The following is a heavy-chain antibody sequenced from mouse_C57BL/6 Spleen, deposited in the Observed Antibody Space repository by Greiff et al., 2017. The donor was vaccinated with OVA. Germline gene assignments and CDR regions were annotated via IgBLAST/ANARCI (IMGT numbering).Heavy chain of an antibody. CDR3: ARERDGLAY. CDR2: IYPGSGST. CDR1: GYTFTSYW. V-gene: IGHV1-55*01. J-gene: IGHJ3*01. Sequence: VQLQQPGAELVKPGASVKMSCKASGYTFTSYWITWVKQRPGQGLEWIGDIYPGSGSTNYNEKFKSKATLTVGTSSSTAYMQLSSLTSEDSAVYYCARERDGLAYWGQGTLVTVSA. D-gene: IGHD2-3*01.